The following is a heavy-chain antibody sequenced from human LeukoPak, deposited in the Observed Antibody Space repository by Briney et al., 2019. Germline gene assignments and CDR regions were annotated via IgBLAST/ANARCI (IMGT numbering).Heavy chain of an antibody. CDR2: ISSSSSYI. J-gene: IGHJ4*02. V-gene: IGHV3-21*01. Sequence: GGSLRLSCAASGFXFSSYSMNWVRQAPGKGLGWVSSISSSSSYIYYADSVKGRFTISRDNAKNSLYLQMNSLRAEDTAVYYCARGLVGATGAYYFDYWGQGTLVTVSS. CDR3: ARGLVGATGAYYFDY. D-gene: IGHD1-26*01. CDR1: GFXFSSYS.